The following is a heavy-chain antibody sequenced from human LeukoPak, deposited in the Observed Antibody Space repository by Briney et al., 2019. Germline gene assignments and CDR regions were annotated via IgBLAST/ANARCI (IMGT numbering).Heavy chain of an antibody. CDR3: AREGCSSTSCYLNWFDP. V-gene: IGHV3-48*01. Sequence: PGGSLRLSCAASGFTFSSYWMSWVRQAPGKGLEWVSYISSSSSTIYYADSVKGRFTISRDNAKNSLYLQMNSLRAEDTAVYYCAREGCSSTSCYLNWFDPWGQGTLVTVSS. CDR2: ISSSSSTI. J-gene: IGHJ5*02. D-gene: IGHD2-2*01. CDR1: GFTFSSYW.